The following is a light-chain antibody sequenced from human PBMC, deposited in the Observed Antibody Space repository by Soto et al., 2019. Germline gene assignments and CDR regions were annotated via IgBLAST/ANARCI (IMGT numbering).Light chain of an antibody. CDR3: NSYAGSNNLV. CDR2: EVN. Sequence: QSVLTQPPSTSGSPGQSVTISCTGTSSDVGDYDYVSWYQQHPGKAPKLMIYEVNKRPSGVPDRFSGSKSGNTASLTVSGLQAEDEADYHCNSYAGSNNLVFGGGTKLTVL. V-gene: IGLV2-8*01. J-gene: IGLJ2*01. CDR1: SSDVGDYDY.